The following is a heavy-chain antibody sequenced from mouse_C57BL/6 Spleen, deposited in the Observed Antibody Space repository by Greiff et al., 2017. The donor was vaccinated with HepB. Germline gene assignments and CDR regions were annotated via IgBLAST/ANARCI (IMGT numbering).Heavy chain of an antibody. V-gene: IGHV3-6*01. CDR1: GYSITSGYY. J-gene: IGHJ2*01. Sequence: DVKLQESGPGLVKPSQSLSLTCSVTGYSITSGYYWNWIRQFPGNKLEWMGYISYDGSNNYNPSLKNRISITRDTSKNQFFLKLNSVTTEDTATYYCARAELLLLDYWGQGTTLTVSS. D-gene: IGHD1-1*01. CDR2: ISYDGSN. CDR3: ARAELLLLDY.